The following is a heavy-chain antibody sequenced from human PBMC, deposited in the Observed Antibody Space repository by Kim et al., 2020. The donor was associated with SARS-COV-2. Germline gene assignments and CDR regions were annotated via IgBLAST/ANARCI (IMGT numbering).Heavy chain of an antibody. CDR1: GFTFSSYA. Sequence: GGSLRLSCAASGFTFSSYAMHWVRQAPGKGLEWVAVISYDGSNKYYADSVKGRFTISRDNSKNTLYLQMNSLRAEDTAVYYCARDPDSGYDYDYGMDVWGQRTAVTVSS. V-gene: IGHV3-30-3*01. CDR3: ARDPDSGYDYDYGMDV. CDR2: ISYDGSNK. J-gene: IGHJ6*02. D-gene: IGHD5-12*01.